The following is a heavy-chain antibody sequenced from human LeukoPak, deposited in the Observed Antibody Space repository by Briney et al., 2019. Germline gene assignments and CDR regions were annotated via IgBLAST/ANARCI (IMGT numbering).Heavy chain of an antibody. CDR3: AKDSEYGDYLLGGGLDY. V-gene: IGHV3-30*18. CDR1: GFTFSSYG. J-gene: IGHJ4*02. CDR2: ISYDGSNK. Sequence: GGSLRLSCAASGFTFSSYGMHWVRQAPGKGLEWVAVISYDGSNKYYADSVKGRFTISRDNSKNTLYLQMNSLRAEDTAMYYCAKDSEYGDYLLGGGLDYWGQGTLVTVSS. D-gene: IGHD4-17*01.